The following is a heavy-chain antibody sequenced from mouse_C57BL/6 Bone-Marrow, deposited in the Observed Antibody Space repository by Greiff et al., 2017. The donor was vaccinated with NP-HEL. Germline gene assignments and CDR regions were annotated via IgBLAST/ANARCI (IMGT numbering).Heavy chain of an antibody. CDR3: ATSIVTTLYYYAMVY. D-gene: IGHD2-5*01. CDR1: GFTFSDYY. Sequence: EVMLVESGGGLVQPGGSLKLSCAASGFTFSDYYMYWVRQTPEKRLEWVAYISNGGGSTYYPDTVKGRFTISRDNAKNTLYLQMSRLKSEDTAMYYCATSIVTTLYYYAMVYWGQGTSVTVSS. V-gene: IGHV5-12*01. CDR2: ISNGGGST. J-gene: IGHJ4*01.